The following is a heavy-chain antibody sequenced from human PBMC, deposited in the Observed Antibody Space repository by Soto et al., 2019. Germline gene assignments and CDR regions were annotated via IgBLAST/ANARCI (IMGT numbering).Heavy chain of an antibody. CDR2: ISTSGTYT. D-gene: IGHD6-19*01. CDR3: ARDSTGWRAVYDH. Sequence: TGGSLRLSCAASGFTFSDYYMSWIRQAPGKGLEWVSYISTSGTYTNYADSVRGRFTISRDNANNSLYLQMDSLRVEDTAVYYCARDSTGWRAVYDHWGQGTLVTVSS. J-gene: IGHJ4*02. CDR1: GFTFSDYY. V-gene: IGHV3-11*05.